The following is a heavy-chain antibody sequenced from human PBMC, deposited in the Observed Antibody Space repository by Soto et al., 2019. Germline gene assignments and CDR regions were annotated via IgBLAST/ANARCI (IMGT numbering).Heavy chain of an antibody. CDR2: ISPDGSDV. D-gene: IGHD2-8*02. CDR1: GFPFTNCW. CDR3: ACWGHIVPVAPSDFDR. V-gene: IGHV3-74*01. Sequence: GVSLRLSCAASGFPFTNCWMNWVRQTLGKGLMWVSRISPDGSDVGYADSVEGRFTVSRDNAKNTLYLQMHSLRAEDTAMYYCACWGHIVPVAPSDFDRWGQGTLVTVS. J-gene: IGHJ4*02.